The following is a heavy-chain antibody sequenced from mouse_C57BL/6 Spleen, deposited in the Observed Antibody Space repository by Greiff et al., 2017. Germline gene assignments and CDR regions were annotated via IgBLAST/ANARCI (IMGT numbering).Heavy chain of an antibody. CDR1: GYTFTSYW. D-gene: IGHD2-12*01. CDR2: IYPGNSDT. CDR3: TSSRGRRDAMDY. Sequence: VQLQQSGTVLARPGASVKMSCKTSGYTFTSYWMHWVKQRPGQGLEWIGAIYPGNSDTSYNQKFKGKAKLTAVTAASTAYMELISLTNEDSSVYYCTSSRGRRDAMDYWGQGTSVTVSS. J-gene: IGHJ4*01. V-gene: IGHV1-5*01.